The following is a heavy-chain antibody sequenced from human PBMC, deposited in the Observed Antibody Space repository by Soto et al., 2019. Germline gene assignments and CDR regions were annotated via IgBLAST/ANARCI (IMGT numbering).Heavy chain of an antibody. Sequence: ASAKVSSKASGYTLIDGNINRVRQAPGQGPEWMGILNPRADSTNYAQKFQGRVTMTRDTSTSTVYLELSSLRYEDTAVYYCAGDLREGGDYWGQGTLVTVPS. CDR2: LNPRADST. CDR3: AGDLREGGDY. CDR1: GYTLIDGN. J-gene: IGHJ4*02. D-gene: IGHD1-26*01. V-gene: IGHV1-46*01.